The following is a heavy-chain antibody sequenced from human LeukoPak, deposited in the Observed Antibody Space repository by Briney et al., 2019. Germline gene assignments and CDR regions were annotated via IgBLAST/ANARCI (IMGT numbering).Heavy chain of an antibody. J-gene: IGHJ4*02. D-gene: IGHD4-17*01. Sequence: PSETLSLTCAVYGGSFSGYYWSWIRPPPGKGLGWIGEINHSGSTNYNPSLKSRVTISVDTSKNQFSLKLSSVTAADTAVYYCARVYGDPRGEDYWGQGTLVTVSS. CDR2: INHSGST. CDR1: GGSFSGYY. V-gene: IGHV4-34*01. CDR3: ARVYGDPRGEDY.